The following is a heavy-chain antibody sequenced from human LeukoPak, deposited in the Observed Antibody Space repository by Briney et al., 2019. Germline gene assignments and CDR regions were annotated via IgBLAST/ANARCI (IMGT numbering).Heavy chain of an antibody. V-gene: IGHV3-30-3*01. CDR1: GFTFSSYA. CDR3: ARGPGRTKPFFDY. CDR2: ISYGGSNK. Sequence: PGGSLRLSCAASGFTFSSYALHWVRQAPGKGLEWVAVISYGGSNKYYADSVKGRFTISRDNSKNTLYLHVNSLRGEDTAVYYCARGPGRTKPFFDYWGQGTLVTVSS. D-gene: IGHD1-7*01. J-gene: IGHJ4*02.